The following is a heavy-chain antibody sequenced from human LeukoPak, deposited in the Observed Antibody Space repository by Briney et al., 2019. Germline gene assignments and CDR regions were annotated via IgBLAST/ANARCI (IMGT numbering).Heavy chain of an antibody. CDR3: ARAAAVAGTRNDAFDI. V-gene: IGHV1-2*02. CDR1: GYTFTGYY. CDR2: INPNSGGT. Sequence: ASVTVSCKASGYTFTGYYMHWVRQAPGQGLEWMGWINPNSGGTNYAQKFQGRVTMTRDTSISTAYMELSRLRSDDTAVYYCARAAAVAGTRNDAFDIWGQGTMVTVSS. D-gene: IGHD6-19*01. J-gene: IGHJ3*02.